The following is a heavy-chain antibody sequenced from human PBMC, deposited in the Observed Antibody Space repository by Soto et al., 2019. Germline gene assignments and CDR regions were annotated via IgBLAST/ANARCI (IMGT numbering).Heavy chain of an antibody. D-gene: IGHD6-6*01. CDR3: AREYSSSCFDY. CDR1: GGYTRSYD. CDR2: IYYSGST. J-gene: IGHJ4*02. V-gene: IGHV4-59*01. Sequence: SEPLSLSCSVAGGYTRSYDWSWIRQPPGKGLEWIGYIYYSGSTNYNPSLKSRVTISVDTSKNQFSLKLSSVTAADTAVYYCAREYSSSCFDYWGQGTLVTVSS.